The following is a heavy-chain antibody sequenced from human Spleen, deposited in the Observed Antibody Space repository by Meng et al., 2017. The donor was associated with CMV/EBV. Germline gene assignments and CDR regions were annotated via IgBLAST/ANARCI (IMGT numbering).Heavy chain of an antibody. CDR2: IYTSGST. CDR3: ARESIRVAGSYWYFDL. Sequence: QLQESGPGLGKPSETLSLTGTVSGGSISSYYWGWIRQPAGKGLEWIGRIYTSGSTNYNPSLKSRVTMSVDTSKNQFSLKLSSVTAADTAVYYCARESIRVAGSYWYFDLWGRGTLVTVSS. V-gene: IGHV4-4*07. CDR1: GGSISSYY. D-gene: IGHD6-19*01. J-gene: IGHJ2*01.